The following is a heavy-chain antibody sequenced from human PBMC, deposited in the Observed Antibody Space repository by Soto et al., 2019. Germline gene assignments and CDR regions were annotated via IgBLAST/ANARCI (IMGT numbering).Heavy chain of an antibody. J-gene: IGHJ4*02. CDR2: IWYDGSNK. CDR3: ARDLLFSVATIDEPNYYFDY. CDR1: GFTFSSYG. V-gene: IGHV3-33*01. D-gene: IGHD5-12*01. Sequence: QVQLVESGGGVVQPGRSLRLSCAASGFTFSSYGMHWVRQAPGKGLEWVAVIWYDGSNKYYADSVKGRFTISRDNSKNTXYXKMNSLRVEDTAVYYCARDLLFSVATIDEPNYYFDYWGQGTLVTVSS.